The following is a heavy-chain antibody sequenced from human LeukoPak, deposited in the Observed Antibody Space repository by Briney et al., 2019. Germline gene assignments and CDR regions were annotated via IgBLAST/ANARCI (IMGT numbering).Heavy chain of an antibody. Sequence: GGSLRLSCAASGFTFSSYAMSWVRQAPGKGLEWVSSISGSGGSTYYADSVKGRFTISRDNAKKSLYMQMNSLRAEDTAVYYCARDCRDGYNCGDYWGQGTLVTVSS. CDR3: ARDCRDGYNCGDY. J-gene: IGHJ4*02. V-gene: IGHV3-23*01. CDR1: GFTFSSYA. D-gene: IGHD5-24*01. CDR2: ISGSGGST.